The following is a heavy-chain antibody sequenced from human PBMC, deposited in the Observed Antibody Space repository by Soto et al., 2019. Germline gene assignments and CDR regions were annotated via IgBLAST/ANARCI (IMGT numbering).Heavy chain of an antibody. Sequence: SETLSLTCAVYGGSFSDFYWTWIRQPPGKGLGWIGQINHRGSTNYNPSLKSRVTISGDTSKNQFSLKLSSVTAADTAVYYCVRGTSVVTPALDYWGQGTLVTVSS. V-gene: IGHV4-34*01. CDR2: INHRGST. J-gene: IGHJ4*02. D-gene: IGHD2-21*02. CDR3: VRGTSVVTPALDY. CDR1: GGSFSDFY.